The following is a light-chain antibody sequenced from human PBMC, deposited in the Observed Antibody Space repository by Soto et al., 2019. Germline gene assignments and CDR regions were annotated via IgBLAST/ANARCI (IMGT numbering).Light chain of an antibody. CDR3: QQSYSTPWT. V-gene: IGKV1-39*01. CDR1: QTISSY. Sequence: DIQMTQSPSSLSASVGDRVTITCRASQTISSYLNWNQQKPGKAPKLLIYAASSLQSVVPSKFSGSGSGTTFTLTISSLQPEDFATYYCQQSYSTPWTFGQGTKVEIK. CDR2: AAS. J-gene: IGKJ1*01.